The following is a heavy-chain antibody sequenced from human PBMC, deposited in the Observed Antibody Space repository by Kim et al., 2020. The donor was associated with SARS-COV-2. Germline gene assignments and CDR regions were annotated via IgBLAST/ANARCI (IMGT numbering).Heavy chain of an antibody. CDR2: GGST. D-gene: IGHD1-26*01. V-gene: IGHV3-23*01. J-gene: IGHJ4*02. CDR3: AKFPHYSY. Sequence: GGSTYYADSVKGRFTISRDNSKNTLYLQMNSLRAEDTAVYYCAKFPHYSYWGQGTLVTVSS.